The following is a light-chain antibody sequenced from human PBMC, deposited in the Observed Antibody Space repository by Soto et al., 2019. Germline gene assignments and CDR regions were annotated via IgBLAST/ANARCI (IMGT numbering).Light chain of an antibody. CDR1: SSDVGAYNY. Sequence: QSALTQPASVSGSPGQSITISCSGTSSDVGAYNYVAWYQHHPGKAPKLMIFDVNNRPSGVSNRFSCSKSGNTASLTISGLQAEDEADYYCSSYTSSSSVLFGGGTKLTVL. J-gene: IGLJ2*01. CDR3: SSYTSSSSVL. CDR2: DVN. V-gene: IGLV2-14*03.